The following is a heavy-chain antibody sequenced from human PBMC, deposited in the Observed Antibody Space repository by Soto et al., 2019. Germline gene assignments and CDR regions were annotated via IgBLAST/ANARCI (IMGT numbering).Heavy chain of an antibody. D-gene: IGHD5-12*01. Sequence: GGSLRLSCAASGFTFSSYGMHWVRQAPGKGLEWVAVIWYDGSNKYYADSVKGRFTISRDNSKNTLYLQMNSLRAEDTAVYYCARARSGYSGYDPANWFDPWGQGTLVTVS. J-gene: IGHJ5*02. V-gene: IGHV3-33*01. CDR3: ARARSGYSGYDPANWFDP. CDR2: IWYDGSNK. CDR1: GFTFSSYG.